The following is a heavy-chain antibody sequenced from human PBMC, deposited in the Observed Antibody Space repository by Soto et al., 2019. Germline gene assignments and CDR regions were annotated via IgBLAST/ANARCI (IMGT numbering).Heavy chain of an antibody. CDR1: GGSLSSYY. J-gene: IGHJ4*02. V-gene: IGHV4-59*01. Sequence: SETLSLTCTVSGGSLSSYYWSWIRQPPGKGLEWIGYIYYSGSTNYNPSLKSRVTMLIDMSKNQLSLKLTSVSAADTAVYYCAAAPRYWGQGILVT. CDR2: IYYSGST. CDR3: AAAPRY. D-gene: IGHD2-15*01.